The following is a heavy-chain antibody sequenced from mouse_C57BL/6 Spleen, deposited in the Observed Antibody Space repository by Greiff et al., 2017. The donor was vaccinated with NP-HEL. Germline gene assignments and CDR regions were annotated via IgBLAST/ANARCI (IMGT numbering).Heavy chain of an antibody. V-gene: IGHV2-2*01. D-gene: IGHD2-2*01. CDR3: ARSASSTMVTTGAMDD. CDR1: GFSLTSYG. J-gene: IGHJ4*01. Sequence: VQRVESGPGLVQPSQSLSITCTVSGFSLTSYGVHWVRQSPGKGLEWLGVIWSGGSTDYNAAFLSSLSISKDNSKNQVFFKMNSLQADDTAIYYWARSASSTMVTTGAMDDWGQGTSVTVSS. CDR2: IWSGGST.